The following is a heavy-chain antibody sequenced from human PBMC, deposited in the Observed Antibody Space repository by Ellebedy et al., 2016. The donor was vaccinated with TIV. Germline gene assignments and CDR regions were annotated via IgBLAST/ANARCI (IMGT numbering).Heavy chain of an antibody. D-gene: IGHD7-27*01. V-gene: IGHV3-23*01. Sequence: GESLKISCAVSGFTFSAYTMTWVRQAPGKGLEWVSAISPSGDITYFADSVKGRFTISRDNSQDTVHLQMHSLRAEDTAVYYCTKRGVAWAAFDIWGPGTLVTVSS. J-gene: IGHJ3*02. CDR1: GFTFSAYT. CDR3: TKRGVAWAAFDI. CDR2: ISPSGDIT.